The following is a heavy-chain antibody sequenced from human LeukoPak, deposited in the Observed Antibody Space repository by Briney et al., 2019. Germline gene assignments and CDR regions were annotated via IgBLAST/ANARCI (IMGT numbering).Heavy chain of an antibody. CDR3: ARRRLAEKLYYYDSSGYYHYFDY. V-gene: IGHV4-39*01. D-gene: IGHD3-22*01. CDR2: IYYSGST. Sequence: PSETLSLTCTVSGGSISSSSYYWGWIRQPPGKGLEWIGSIYYSGSTYYNPSPKSRVTISVDTSKNQFSLKLSSVTAADTAVYYCARRRLAEKLYYYDSSGYYHYFDYWGQGTLVTVSS. J-gene: IGHJ4*02. CDR1: GGSISSSSYY.